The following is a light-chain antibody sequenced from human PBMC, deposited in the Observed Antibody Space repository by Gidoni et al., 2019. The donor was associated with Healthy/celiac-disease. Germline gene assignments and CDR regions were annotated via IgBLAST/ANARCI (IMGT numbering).Light chain of an antibody. Sequence: IVLTQSPATLSLSPGERATLSCRASQSVSSYLAWYQQKPGQAPRLLIYDASNRATGIPARFSGSGSGTDFTLTISSLEPEDFAVYYCQQRSNWPRNTVXQXTKLEIK. CDR3: QQRSNWPRNT. CDR2: DAS. V-gene: IGKV3-11*01. J-gene: IGKJ2*01. CDR1: QSVSSY.